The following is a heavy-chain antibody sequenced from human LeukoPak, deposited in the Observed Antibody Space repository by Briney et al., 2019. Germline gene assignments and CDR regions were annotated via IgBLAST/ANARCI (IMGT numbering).Heavy chain of an antibody. Sequence: GGSLRLSCAASGFTFSSYGMHWVRQAPGKGLEWVAVISYDGSNKYYADSVKGRFTISRDDSKNTLYLQMNSLRAEDTAVYYCAKDRRALYSIAAAGTFDYWGQGTLVTVSS. V-gene: IGHV3-30*18. CDR2: ISYDGSNK. CDR3: AKDRRALYSIAAAGTFDY. D-gene: IGHD6-13*01. CDR1: GFTFSSYG. J-gene: IGHJ4*02.